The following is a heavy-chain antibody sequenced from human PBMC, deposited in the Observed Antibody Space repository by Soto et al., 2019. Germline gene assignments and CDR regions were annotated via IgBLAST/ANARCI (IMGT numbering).Heavy chain of an antibody. CDR1: GDSISSVNW. CDR3: PRSSAFFAIALLAT. V-gene: IGHV4-4*02. CDR2: GYHTGTT. J-gene: IGHJ5*01. D-gene: IGHD2-2*02. Sequence: SETLSLTCDVSGDSISSVNWWIWVRQPPGKGLQWLGEGYHTGTTNYNPSLKNRVTISVDKSQNHFSLSVTSVTDADKAVYYCPRSSAFFAIALLATWGQGALVTVSS.